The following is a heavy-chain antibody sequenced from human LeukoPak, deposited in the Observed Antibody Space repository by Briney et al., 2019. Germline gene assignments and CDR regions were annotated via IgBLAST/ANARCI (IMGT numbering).Heavy chain of an antibody. CDR1: GGSISRGGFY. D-gene: IGHD6-19*01. CDR3: ARSVSGWYGADY. V-gene: IGHV4-31*03. CDR2: IYYTGST. Sequence: SETLSLTCTVSGGSISRGGFYWNWIRQLPGKGLEWIGYIYYTGSTYYNPSLRSRVIISVDTSKNQFSLNVSSVTAADTAVYYCARSVSGWYGADYWGQGTLVTVSS. J-gene: IGHJ4*02.